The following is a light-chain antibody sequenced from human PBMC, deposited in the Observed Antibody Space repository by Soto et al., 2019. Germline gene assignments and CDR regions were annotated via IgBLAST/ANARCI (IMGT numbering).Light chain of an antibody. Sequence: EIVLTQSPATLSLSPGERTTLSCGASQSVSSSYLGWYQQKPGLAPRLLIYDASSRATGIPDRFSGSGSGTDFTLTISRLEPEDFAVYYCQQYGSSPPGTFGQGTKLEIK. CDR2: DAS. CDR1: QSVSSSY. CDR3: QQYGSSPPGT. V-gene: IGKV3D-20*01. J-gene: IGKJ2*01.